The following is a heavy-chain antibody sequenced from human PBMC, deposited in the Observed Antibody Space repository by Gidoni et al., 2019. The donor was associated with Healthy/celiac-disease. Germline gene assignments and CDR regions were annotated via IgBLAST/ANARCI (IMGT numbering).Heavy chain of an antibody. J-gene: IGHJ4*02. D-gene: IGHD1-26*01. CDR3: AEAYSGSNDHFDY. CDR1: GGSFSGYY. V-gene: IGHV4-34*01. Sequence: QVQLQQWGAGLLKPSETLSLTCAVYGGSFSGYYWSWIRQPPGKGLEWIGEINHSGSTNYNPSLKSRVTISVDTSKNQFSLKLSSVTAADTAVYYCAEAYSGSNDHFDYWGQGTLVTVSS. CDR2: INHSGST.